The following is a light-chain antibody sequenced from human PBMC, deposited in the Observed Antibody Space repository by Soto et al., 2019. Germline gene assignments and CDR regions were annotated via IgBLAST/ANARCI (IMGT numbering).Light chain of an antibody. J-gene: IGKJ2*01. CDR2: DAS. CDR1: QSVSSY. CDR3: QQRSNWPAYT. V-gene: IGKV3-11*01. Sequence: EIVLTQSPATLSLSPGERATLSCMARQSVSSYFAWYQQKPGQAPRLLIYDASNRATGIPARFSGSGSGTDFTLTISSLEPEDFAVYYCQQRSNWPAYTFGQGTKLEIK.